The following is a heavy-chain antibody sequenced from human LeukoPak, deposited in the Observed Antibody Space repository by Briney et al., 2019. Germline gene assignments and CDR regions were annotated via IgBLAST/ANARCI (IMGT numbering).Heavy chain of an antibody. J-gene: IGHJ4*02. V-gene: IGHV3-64D*09. Sequence: GGPLRLFCSASGFTFRGYIMQWVRPAPGGGLEYVSSLCGVCWGPYYAASVKGRCTISRDNSKNTLYLQITSLGPDDTAFFYCVKDRRWTDTLDNWGQETLVTVS. CDR1: GFTFRGYI. CDR2: LCGVCWGP. CDR3: VKDRRWTDTLDN. D-gene: IGHD2-15*01.